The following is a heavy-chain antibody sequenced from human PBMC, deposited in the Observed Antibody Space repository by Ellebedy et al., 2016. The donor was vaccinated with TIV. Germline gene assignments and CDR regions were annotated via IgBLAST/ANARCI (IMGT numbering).Heavy chain of an antibody. J-gene: IGHJ3*02. CDR1: GFTFSNAY. V-gene: IGHV3-23*01. CDR3: ARDPVGVGPAFDI. D-gene: IGHD4-23*01. CDR2: ISDSGGNT. Sequence: PGGSLRLSCAASGFTFSNAYMNWVRQAPGKGLEWVSTISDSGGNTYFPDSVKGRFTISRDNSRNTVYLQMNNLRAEDTAVYYCARDPVGVGPAFDIWGQGTMVTVSS.